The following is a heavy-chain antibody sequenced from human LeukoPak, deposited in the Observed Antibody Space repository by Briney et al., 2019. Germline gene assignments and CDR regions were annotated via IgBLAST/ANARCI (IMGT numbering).Heavy chain of an antibody. Sequence: PSETLSLTCTVSGGSISSGSYYWSWIRQPAGKGLEWIGRIYTSGSTNYNPSLKSRVSISVDTSKNQFSLKLSSVTAADTAVYYCARGIGYGDYRTYYYYGMDVWGQGTTVTVSS. V-gene: IGHV4-61*02. CDR1: GGSISSGSYY. D-gene: IGHD4-17*01. J-gene: IGHJ6*02. CDR2: IYTSGST. CDR3: ARGIGYGDYRTYYYYGMDV.